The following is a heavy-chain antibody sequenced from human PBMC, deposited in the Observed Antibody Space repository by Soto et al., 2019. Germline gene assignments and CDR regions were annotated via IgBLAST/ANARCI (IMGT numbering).Heavy chain of an antibody. J-gene: IGHJ5*02. V-gene: IGHV4-59*08. CDR2: IYYSGST. D-gene: IGHD1-7*01. CDR3: ARQLREASPFNNWNSQREDNWRFDP. CDR1: GGSISSYY. Sequence: PSETLSLTCTVSGGSISSYYWSWIRQPPGKGLEWIGYIYYSGSTNYNPSLKSRVTISVDTSKNQFSLKLSSVTAADTAVYYCARQLREASPFNNWNSQREDNWRFDPWGQGTLVTVSS.